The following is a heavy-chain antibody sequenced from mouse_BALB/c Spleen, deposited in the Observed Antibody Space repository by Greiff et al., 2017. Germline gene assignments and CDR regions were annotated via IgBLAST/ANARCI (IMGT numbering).Heavy chain of an antibody. V-gene: IGHV3-1*02. CDR3: AREPPLGYYAMDY. D-gene: IGHD3-1*01. Sequence: VQLQQSGPDLVKPSQSLSITCTVTGYSITSGYRWHWIRQFPGNKLEWMGYIHYSGSTNYNPSLKSRISITRDTSKNQFFLQLNSVTTEDTATYYCAREPPLGYYAMDYWGQGTSVTVSS. CDR2: IHYSGST. J-gene: IGHJ4*01. CDR1: GYSITSGYR.